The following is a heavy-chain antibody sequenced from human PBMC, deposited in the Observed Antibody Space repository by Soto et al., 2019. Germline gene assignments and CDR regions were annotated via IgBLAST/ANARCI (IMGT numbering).Heavy chain of an antibody. CDR1: GDSVSGTSTA. D-gene: IGHD6-19*01. V-gene: IGHV6-1*01. J-gene: IGHJ4*02. CDR2: TYYRSNWYT. CDR3: ARGSYYSGWV. Sequence: SQTLSLTCAISGDSVSGTSTALSWIRQSPSRGLEWLGRTYYRSNWYTDYAVSVKSRITISPDTSKNQFSLQLNSVTPEDTAVYYCARGSYYSGWVWGQGTLVTVSS.